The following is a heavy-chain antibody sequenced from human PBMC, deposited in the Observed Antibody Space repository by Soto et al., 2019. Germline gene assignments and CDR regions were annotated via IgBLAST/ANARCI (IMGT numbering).Heavy chain of an antibody. Sequence: EVQLVESGGGLVQPGGSLRLSCAASGFSFSNYAMDWVRQAPGKGLEWVSYISGSSSNIRYADSVKGRFTISRDNAKNXVYLQLTSLRADDTAVYYCARDPSRGADWARYLDLWCRSTLVTVSS. CDR2: ISGSSSNI. V-gene: IGHV3-48*01. CDR1: GFSFSNYA. J-gene: IGHJ2*01. CDR3: ARDPSRGADWARYLDL. D-gene: IGHD1-26*01.